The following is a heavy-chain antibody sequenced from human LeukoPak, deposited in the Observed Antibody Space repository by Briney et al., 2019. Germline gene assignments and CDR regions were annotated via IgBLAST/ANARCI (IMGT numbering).Heavy chain of an antibody. CDR3: ARVSRDGDYYYGMDV. CDR1: GGSISSSTYY. D-gene: IGHD5-24*01. CDR2: IYYSGST. J-gene: IGHJ6*02. Sequence: SETLSLTCTVSGGSISSSTYYWGWIRQPPGKGLEWIGSIYYSGSTYYNPSLKSRVTISVDTSKNQFSLKLRSVTAADTAVYYCARVSRDGDYYYGMDVWGQGTTVTVSS. V-gene: IGHV4-39*07.